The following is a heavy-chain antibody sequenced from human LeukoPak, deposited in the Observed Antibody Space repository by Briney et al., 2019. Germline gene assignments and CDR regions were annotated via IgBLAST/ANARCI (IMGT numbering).Heavy chain of an antibody. Sequence: SETLSLTCAVSGYSITSGHYWGWIRQSPGKGLEWIATIYHTGSTYYNPSLNSRATISLDTSKNHFSLNLSSVTAADTALYYCARRSHWEGNNWFDPWGQGTLVTVSS. CDR1: GYSITSGHY. J-gene: IGHJ5*02. V-gene: IGHV4-38-2*01. CDR3: ARRSHWEGNNWFDP. D-gene: IGHD1-26*01. CDR2: IYHTGST.